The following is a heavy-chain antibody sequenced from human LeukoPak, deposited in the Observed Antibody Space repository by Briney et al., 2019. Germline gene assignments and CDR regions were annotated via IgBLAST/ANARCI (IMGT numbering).Heavy chain of an antibody. CDR1: GGSSSGYY. CDR3: ARGTTYYDYVWGSYRSRTPSYYFDY. J-gene: IGHJ4*02. CDR2: INHSGST. Sequence: SETLSLTCAVYGGSSSGYYWSWIRQPPGKGLEWIGEINHSGSTNYNPSLKSRVTISVDTSKNQFSLKLSSVTAADTAVYYCARGTTYYDYVWGSYRSRTPSYYFDYWGQGTLVTVSS. V-gene: IGHV4-34*01. D-gene: IGHD3-16*02.